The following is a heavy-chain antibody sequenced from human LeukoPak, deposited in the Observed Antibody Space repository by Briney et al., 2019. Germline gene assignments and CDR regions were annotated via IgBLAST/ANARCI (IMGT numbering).Heavy chain of an antibody. V-gene: IGHV3-21*01. J-gene: IGHJ5*02. D-gene: IGHD6-13*01. CDR2: ISSSSSYI. CDR3: ARHFTQSSSWYIVANWFDP. CDR1: GFTFSSYS. Sequence: PGGSLRLSCAASGFTFSSYSMNWVRQAPGKGLEWVSSISSSSSYIYYADSVKGRFTISRDNAKNSLYLQMNSLRAEDTAVYYCARHFTQSSSWYIVANWFDPWGQGTLVTVSS.